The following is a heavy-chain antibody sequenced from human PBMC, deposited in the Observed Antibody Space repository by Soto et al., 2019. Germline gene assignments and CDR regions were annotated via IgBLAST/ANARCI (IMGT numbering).Heavy chain of an antibody. D-gene: IGHD3-22*01. CDR3: ARDREYYDSSGLYFDY. J-gene: IGHJ4*02. CDR2: TYYGWNT. V-gene: IGHV4-59*01. CDR1: VGSISDYY. Sequence: SETLSLTCSVSVGSISDYYWSWIRQPPGKGLEWIGYTYYGWNTNYNPSLKIRVTISVDTSKNQFSLKLISVTAADTAVYYCARDREYYDSSGLYFDYWGQGTLVTVSS.